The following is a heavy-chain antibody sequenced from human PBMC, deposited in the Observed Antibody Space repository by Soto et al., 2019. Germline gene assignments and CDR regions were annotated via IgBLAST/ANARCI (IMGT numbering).Heavy chain of an antibody. Sequence: QVQLVQSGAEVKKPGSSVKVSCKASGGTFSSYAISWVRQAPGQGLEWMGGIVPIFGTANYAQKFQGRGTMTADESTSTAYMELSSLRSEDTAVYYCARGWIADPPTAYWFDPWGQGTLVTVSS. CDR3: ARGWIADPPTAYWFDP. D-gene: IGHD5-12*01. V-gene: IGHV1-69*01. J-gene: IGHJ5*02. CDR1: GGTFSSYA. CDR2: IVPIFGTA.